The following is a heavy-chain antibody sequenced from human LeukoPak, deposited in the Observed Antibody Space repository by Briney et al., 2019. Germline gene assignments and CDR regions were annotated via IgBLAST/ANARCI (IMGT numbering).Heavy chain of an antibody. CDR2: ISGSGDST. V-gene: IGHV3-23*01. J-gene: IGHJ4*02. D-gene: IGHD6-19*01. Sequence: GGSLRLSCAASGFTLSSFAMSWVRQAPGKGLEWVSAISGSGDSTSYADAVKGRFTISRENSKNTLSLQMSSLRAEDTAVYYCAKDARRSSGWYFFDHWGQGTLVTVSS. CDR3: AKDARRSSGWYFFDH. CDR1: GFTLSSFA.